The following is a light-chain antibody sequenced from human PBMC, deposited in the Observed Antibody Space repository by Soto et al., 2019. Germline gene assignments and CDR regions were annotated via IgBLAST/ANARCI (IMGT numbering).Light chain of an antibody. V-gene: IGLV2-14*01. Sequence: QSALTQPASVSGSPGQSITISCTGTSSDVGGYDYVSWYQQHPGKAPKLMIYDVSNRPSGVSSRFSGSKSGNTASLTISGLQAADEADSYCSSYTSSSTLGVFGGGTKLTVL. J-gene: IGLJ2*01. CDR1: SSDVGGYDY. CDR2: DVS. CDR3: SSYTSSSTLGV.